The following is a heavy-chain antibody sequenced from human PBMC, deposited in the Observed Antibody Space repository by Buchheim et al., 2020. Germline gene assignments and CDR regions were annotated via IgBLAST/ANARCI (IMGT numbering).Heavy chain of an antibody. D-gene: IGHD2-2*01. CDR2: INPNSGGT. V-gene: IGHV1-2*04. Sequence: QVQLVQSGAEVKKPGASVKVSCKASGYTFTGYYMHWVRQAPGQGLEWMGWINPNSGGTNYAQKFQGWVTMTRDTSISTAYMELRSLRSDDTAVYYCARDPGAVPAAIRYYYYYYMDVWGKGTT. CDR1: GYTFTGYY. J-gene: IGHJ6*03. CDR3: ARDPGAVPAAIRYYYYYYMDV.